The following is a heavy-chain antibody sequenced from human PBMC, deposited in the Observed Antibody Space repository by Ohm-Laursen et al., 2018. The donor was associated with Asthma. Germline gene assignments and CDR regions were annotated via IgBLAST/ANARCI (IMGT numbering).Heavy chain of an antibody. CDR2: ISYDGSNK. J-gene: IGHJ3*02. CDR3: ARDFSIIRSGGGAFDI. CDR1: GFTFSSYG. Sequence: SLRLSCAASGFTFSSYGMHWVRQAPGKGLEWVAVISYDGSNKYYADSVKGRFTISRDNSKNTLYLQMNSLRAEDTAVYYCARDFSIIRSGGGAFDIWGQGTMVTVSS. D-gene: IGHD3-3*01. V-gene: IGHV3-30*03.